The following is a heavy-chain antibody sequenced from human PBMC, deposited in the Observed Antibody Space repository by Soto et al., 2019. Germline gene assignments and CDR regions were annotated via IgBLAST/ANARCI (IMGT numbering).Heavy chain of an antibody. V-gene: IGHV4-59*01. CDR1: GGSISSYY. CDR2: ISNRGTT. Sequence: SETLSLTCTVSGGSISSYYWSWIRQPPGKGLEWIGGISNRGTTNYTPSLKSRVTISVDTSTNQSSLKLSSVTAADTAVYYCARAGYCSGGSCYRPFFDYWGQGTLVTVSS. CDR3: ARAGYCSGGSCYRPFFDY. J-gene: IGHJ4*02. D-gene: IGHD2-15*01.